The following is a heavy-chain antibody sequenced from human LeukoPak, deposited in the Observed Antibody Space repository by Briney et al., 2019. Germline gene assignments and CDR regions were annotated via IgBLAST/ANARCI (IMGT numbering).Heavy chain of an antibody. Sequence: GGSLRLSCEACGFSFSSYNMNWVRLAPGKGLEWVSSISGSSSQVWYADSVKGRFTISRDNAKNTLYLQMDSLRAEDTAMYYCATAGSYRFDHWGQGTLVTVSS. V-gene: IGHV3-21*01. CDR1: GFSFSSYN. CDR3: ATAGSYRFDH. CDR2: ISGSSSQV. D-gene: IGHD3-16*02. J-gene: IGHJ4*02.